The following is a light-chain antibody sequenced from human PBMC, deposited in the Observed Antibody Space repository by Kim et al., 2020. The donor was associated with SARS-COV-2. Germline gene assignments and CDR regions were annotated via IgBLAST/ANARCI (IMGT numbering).Light chain of an antibody. CDR1: SSNIGANCV. CDR2: GNS. Sequence: LPNSGTGSSSNIGANCVMHWDQQLPGTAPKLLIYGNSNRPSGVPDRFSGSKSGTSASLAITGLQAEDEADYYCQSYDSSLSGYYVFGTGTKVTVL. J-gene: IGLJ1*01. CDR3: QSYDSSLSGYYV. V-gene: IGLV1-40*01.